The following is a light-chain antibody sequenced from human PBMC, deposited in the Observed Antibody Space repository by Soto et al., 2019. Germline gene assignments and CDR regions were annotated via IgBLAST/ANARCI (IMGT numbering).Light chain of an antibody. J-gene: IGKJ5*01. CDR1: QSVSSN. CDR3: QQYNNWPPIP. Sequence: EIGMTQSPATLSVSPGERATLSCRASQSVSSNLAWYQQKTGQAHRLLMYGASTRATGIPARFSGSGSGTEFTLTISSLQSEDFAVYYCQQYNNWPPIPFGKGTQRAIK. CDR2: GAS. V-gene: IGKV3-15*01.